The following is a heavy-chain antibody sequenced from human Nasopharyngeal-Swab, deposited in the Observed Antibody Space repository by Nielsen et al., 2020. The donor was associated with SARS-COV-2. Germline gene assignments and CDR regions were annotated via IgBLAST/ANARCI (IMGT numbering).Heavy chain of an antibody. CDR2: VSGSGGST. V-gene: IGHV3-23*01. D-gene: IGHD3-16*01. Sequence: GGSLRLSCTTSGFTFSSYAMNWVRQDPGKGLEWVSSVSGSGGSTHYANSVKGRFAISRDNSKNTLYLQMNSLRVEDTAIYYCAKSGLEYDYDHIPVPIDFWGQGTLVAVSS. CDR3: AKSGLEYDYDHIPVPIDF. CDR1: GFTFSSYA. J-gene: IGHJ4*02.